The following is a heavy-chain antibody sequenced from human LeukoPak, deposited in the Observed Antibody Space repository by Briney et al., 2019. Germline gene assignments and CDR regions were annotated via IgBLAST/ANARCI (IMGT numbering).Heavy chain of an antibody. Sequence: PSETLSLTCTVSGGSISSSSYYWGWIRQPPGKGLEWIGSIYYSGSTYYNPSLKSRVTISVDTSKNQFSLKLSSVTAADTAVYYCAREISSSWYYFDYWGQGTLVTVSS. CDR1: GGSISSSSYY. J-gene: IGHJ4*02. D-gene: IGHD6-13*01. V-gene: IGHV4-39*07. CDR3: AREISSSWYYFDY. CDR2: IYYSGST.